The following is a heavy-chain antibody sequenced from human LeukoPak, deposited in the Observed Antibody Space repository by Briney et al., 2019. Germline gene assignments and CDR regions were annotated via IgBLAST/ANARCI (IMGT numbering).Heavy chain of an antibody. CDR1: GYTFTDYY. Sequence: ASVKVSCKASGYTFTDYYIHWVRQAPGQGLEWMGWISPNSGGTNYAQKFQGRVTMTRDTSITTAYTELSGLTSDDTALYYCARNYGRNSRYFDYWGQGTLVTVSS. D-gene: IGHD4-23*01. CDR3: ARNYGRNSRYFDY. J-gene: IGHJ4*02. CDR2: ISPNSGGT. V-gene: IGHV1-2*02.